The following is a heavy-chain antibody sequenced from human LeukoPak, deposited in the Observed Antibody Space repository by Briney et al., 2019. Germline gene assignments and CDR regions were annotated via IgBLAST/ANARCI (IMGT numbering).Heavy chain of an antibody. CDR1: GFTFSSYA. CDR3: AREFSIAARPDWFDP. J-gene: IGHJ5*02. V-gene: IGHV3-30*01. CDR2: ISYDGSNK. Sequence: GGSLRLSCAASGFTFSSYAMHWVRQAPGKGLEWVAVISYDGSNKYYADSVKGRFTISRDNSKNTLYLQMNSLRAEDTAVYYCAREFSIAARPDWFDPWAREPWSPSPQ. D-gene: IGHD6-6*01.